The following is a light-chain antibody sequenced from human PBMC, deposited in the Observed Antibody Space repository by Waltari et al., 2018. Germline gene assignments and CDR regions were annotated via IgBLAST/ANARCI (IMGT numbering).Light chain of an antibody. Sequence: EIVLTQSPGTLSLSPGDRATLSCRARQNVNSFLAWYQKKRGQAPRLRSYDASKRATGIPDRISGSGSGTDFTLTISSLEPEDFAIYYCQQRGNLPETFGRGTRVEMK. CDR3: QQRGNLPET. J-gene: IGKJ2*01. V-gene: IGKV3-11*01. CDR1: QNVNSF. CDR2: DAS.